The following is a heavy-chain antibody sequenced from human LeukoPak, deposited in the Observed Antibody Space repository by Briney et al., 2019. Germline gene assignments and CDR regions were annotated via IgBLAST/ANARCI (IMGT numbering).Heavy chain of an antibody. Sequence: GGSLRLSCAASGFTFSSYSMNWVRQAPGKGLEWVSSISSSSSYIYYADSVKGRFTISRDNSKNTLYLQMNSLRAEDTAVYYCAKTVHPYYYDSSGYYYFDYWGQGTLVTVSS. CDR2: ISSSSSYI. J-gene: IGHJ4*02. V-gene: IGHV3-21*04. CDR3: AKTVHPYYYDSSGYYYFDY. D-gene: IGHD3-22*01. CDR1: GFTFSSYS.